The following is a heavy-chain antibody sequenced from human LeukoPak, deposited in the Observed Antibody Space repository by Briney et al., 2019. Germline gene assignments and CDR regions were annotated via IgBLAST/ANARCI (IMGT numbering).Heavy chain of an antibody. CDR3: AKMKGHPLPKYYMDV. CDR1: GFRVSDYY. CDR2: ISGSGDNT. J-gene: IGHJ6*01. Sequence: GGSLRLSCAVSGFRVSDYYMSWVRQAPGKGLEWVSGISGSGDNTLYADSVKGRFTISRDNSKNTLYLEMNSLRAEDTAIYYCAKMKGHPLPKYYMDVWGQGTTVTVSS. V-gene: IGHV3-23*01. D-gene: IGHD1-26*01.